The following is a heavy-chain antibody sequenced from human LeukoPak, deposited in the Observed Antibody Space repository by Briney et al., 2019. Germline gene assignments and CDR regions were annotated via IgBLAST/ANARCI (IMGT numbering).Heavy chain of an antibody. Sequence: ASVKVSCKASGYTFTSYDINWVRQATGQGLEWMGWMNPNSGNTGYAQKFQGRVTMTRNTSVSTAYMELSSLRSEDTAVYYCARGGYCSGGSCGTRFDPWGQGTPVTVSS. CDR2: MNPNSGNT. D-gene: IGHD2-15*01. V-gene: IGHV1-8*01. CDR1: GYTFTSYD. CDR3: ARGGYCSGGSCGTRFDP. J-gene: IGHJ5*02.